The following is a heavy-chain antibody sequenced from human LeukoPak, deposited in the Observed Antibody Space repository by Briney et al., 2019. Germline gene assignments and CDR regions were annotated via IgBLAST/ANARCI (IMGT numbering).Heavy chain of an antibody. Sequence: GGSLRLSCAASGFTFSDHYMEWVRQAPGKGLEWVGRIKHKADSYITEYAASVKGRFIISRDDSKNSLYLQMNSLRAEDTALYYCARLKVDHYYDSSGYHPRPIDYWGQGTLVTVSS. CDR1: GFTFSDHY. J-gene: IGHJ4*02. CDR2: IKHKADSYIT. V-gene: IGHV3-72*01. CDR3: ARLKVDHYYDSSGYHPRPIDY. D-gene: IGHD3-22*01.